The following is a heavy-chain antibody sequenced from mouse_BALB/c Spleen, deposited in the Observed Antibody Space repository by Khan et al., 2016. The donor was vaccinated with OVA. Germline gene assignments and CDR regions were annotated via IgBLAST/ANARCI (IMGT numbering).Heavy chain of an antibody. D-gene: IGHD2-3*01. Sequence: VELVESGSGLVAPSQSLSITCTVSGFSLTSYGVHWVRQPPGKGLEWLGVIWAGGSTNYNSALMSRLSISKDNSKSQVFLKMNSLQTDDTAMYYCARFYDGYYYTVDYWGQGTSVTVSS. CDR3: ARFYDGYYYTVDY. J-gene: IGHJ4*01. V-gene: IGHV2-9*02. CDR1: GFSLTSYG. CDR2: IWAGGST.